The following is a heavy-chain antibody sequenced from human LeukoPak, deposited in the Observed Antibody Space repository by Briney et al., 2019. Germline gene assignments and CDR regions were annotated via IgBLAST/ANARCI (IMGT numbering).Heavy chain of an antibody. CDR2: INSDTGDT. J-gene: IGHJ4*02. V-gene: IGHV1-2*02. D-gene: IGHD5-12*01. CDR3: VRDATDSGARGYKY. CDR1: GYNFADYY. Sequence: GASVKVSCKAFGYNFADYYMHWVRQAPGQGLEWMGWINSDTGDTNYAQRFQGRVTMTRDTSISTAYMDLSRPTSDDTAVYYCVRDATDSGARGYKYWGQGTLITVSS.